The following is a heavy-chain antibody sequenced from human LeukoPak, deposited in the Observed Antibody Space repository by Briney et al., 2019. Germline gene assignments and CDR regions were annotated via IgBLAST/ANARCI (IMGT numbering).Heavy chain of an antibody. D-gene: IGHD4-17*01. CDR2: MNPNSGGT. J-gene: IGHJ4*02. Sequence: ASVKVSCKASGYTFTGYYMHWVRQAPGQGLEWMGWMNPNSGGTKYAQKFQGRVTMSRDTSISTAYMELSRLRSDDTAVYYCARVGPDYGAGAFDSWGQGTLVTVSS. V-gene: IGHV1-2*02. CDR3: ARVGPDYGAGAFDS. CDR1: GYTFTGYY.